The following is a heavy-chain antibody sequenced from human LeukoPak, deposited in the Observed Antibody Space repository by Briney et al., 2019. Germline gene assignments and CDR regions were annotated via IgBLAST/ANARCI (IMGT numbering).Heavy chain of an antibody. Sequence: GGSLRLSCAASGFTFSSYGMHWVRQVPGRGLVWVSRISSGGGSRDYADSVKGRFTISRDNAKTTLYLQMNSLRPEDTAVYYCARDSGTQGPYYYGLDVCGQGTTVTVSS. V-gene: IGHV3-74*01. CDR3: ARDSGTQGPYYYGLDV. D-gene: IGHD1-7*01. CDR1: GFTFSSYG. J-gene: IGHJ6*02. CDR2: ISSGGGSR.